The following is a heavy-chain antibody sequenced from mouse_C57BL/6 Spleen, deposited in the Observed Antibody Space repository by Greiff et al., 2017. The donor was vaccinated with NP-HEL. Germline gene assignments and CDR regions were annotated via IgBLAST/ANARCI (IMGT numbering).Heavy chain of an antibody. Sequence: EVKVEESGPGLVKPSQSLSLTCSVTGYSITSGYYWNWIRQFPGNKLEWMGYISYDGSNNYNPSLKNRISITRDTSKNQFFLKLNSVTTEDTATYYCARGLPRGVAYWGQGTLVTVSA. CDR3: ARGLPRGVAY. CDR1: GYSITSGYY. V-gene: IGHV3-6*01. D-gene: IGHD1-1*01. CDR2: ISYDGSN. J-gene: IGHJ3*01.